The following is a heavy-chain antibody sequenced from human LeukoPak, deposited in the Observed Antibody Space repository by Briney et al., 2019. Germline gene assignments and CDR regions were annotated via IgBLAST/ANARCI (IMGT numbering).Heavy chain of an antibody. V-gene: IGHV5-51*01. CDR2: IYPADSDI. D-gene: IGHD2-15*01. J-gene: IGHJ5*02. CDR3: ARQEYCSGGSCYTWFDP. Sequence: GESLKISCKGSGYGINNYWIGWMRQMPGKGLEWMGIIYPADSDIRYSPSFQGQVTISADKSISTAYLQWSSLRASDTSMYYCARQEYCSGGSCYTWFDPWGQGTLVIVSS. CDR1: GYGINNYW.